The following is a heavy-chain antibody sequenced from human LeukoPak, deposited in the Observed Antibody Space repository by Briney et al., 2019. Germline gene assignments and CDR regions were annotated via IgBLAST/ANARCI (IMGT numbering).Heavy chain of an antibody. V-gene: IGHV3-21*01. Sequence: GGSLRLSCAASGFTFSSYSMNWLRQAPGKGLEWVSSISSSSRYIYYAHSVKGRFTISRDNTKNSLYLQMNSLKAEDTAVYYCARVKGYSYGLDYWGQGTLVTVSS. J-gene: IGHJ4*02. CDR2: ISSSSRYI. CDR3: ARVKGYSYGLDY. D-gene: IGHD5-18*01. CDR1: GFTFSSYS.